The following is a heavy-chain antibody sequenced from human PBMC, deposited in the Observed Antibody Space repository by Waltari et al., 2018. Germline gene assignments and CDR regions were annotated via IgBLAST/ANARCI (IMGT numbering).Heavy chain of an antibody. D-gene: IGHD3-22*01. CDR3: AREGYYDSDGFRGFLHY. CDR1: GDSMSSSDHY. J-gene: IGHJ4*02. CDR2: FYTACGT. V-gene: IGHV4-30-4*01. Sequence: QVQMQESGPSLVKPSQTLTLTCTVSGDSMSSSDHYWTWIRQPPGGGLEWLGSFYTACGTYYTPSLESRLSISADPSKNQFSLRLTSVTAADTAVYYCAREGYYDSDGFRGFLHYWGRGMLVTVSS.